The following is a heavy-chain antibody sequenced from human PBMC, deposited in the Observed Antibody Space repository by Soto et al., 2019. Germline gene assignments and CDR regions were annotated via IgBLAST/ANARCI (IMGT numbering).Heavy chain of an antibody. CDR2: ISAYNGNT. D-gene: IGHD3-9*01. CDR1: GYTFTSYG. Sequence: ASVKVYCKASGYTFTSYGISWVRQAPGQGLEWMGWISAYNGNTNYAQKLQGRVTMTTDTSTSTAYMELRSLRSDDTAVYYCARAPHFDWYTTNWFDPWGQGTLVTVSS. J-gene: IGHJ5*02. CDR3: ARAPHFDWYTTNWFDP. V-gene: IGHV1-18*01.